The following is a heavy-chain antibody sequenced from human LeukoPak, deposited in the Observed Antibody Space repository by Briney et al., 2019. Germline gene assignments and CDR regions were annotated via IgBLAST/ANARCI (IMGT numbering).Heavy chain of an antibody. J-gene: IGHJ4*02. CDR2: IIPILGIA. CDR1: GGTFSSYA. D-gene: IGHD3-22*01. Sequence: GASVKVSCKASGGTFSSYAISWVRQAPGQGLEWMGRIIPILGIANYAQKFQGRVTITADKSTSTAYMELSSLRSEDTAVYYCASNLWDYDSSGYYYDWGQGTLVTVSS. CDR3: ASNLWDYDSSGYYYD. V-gene: IGHV1-69*04.